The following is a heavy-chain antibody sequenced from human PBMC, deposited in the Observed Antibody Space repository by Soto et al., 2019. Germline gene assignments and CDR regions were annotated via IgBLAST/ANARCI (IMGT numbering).Heavy chain of an antibody. D-gene: IGHD2-15*01. Sequence: EVQLVESGGGLVQPGGSLRLSCAASGFTFSSYSMNWVCQAPGKGLEWISYITSGSSTIYYADSVKGRFTISRDNAKNSLYLQMNSLRDEDTAVYYCAGPLGYCSGGTCYPGNYWGQGTLVTVSS. J-gene: IGHJ4*02. CDR3: AGPLGYCSGGTCYPGNY. CDR2: ITSGSSTI. CDR1: GFTFSSYS. V-gene: IGHV3-48*02.